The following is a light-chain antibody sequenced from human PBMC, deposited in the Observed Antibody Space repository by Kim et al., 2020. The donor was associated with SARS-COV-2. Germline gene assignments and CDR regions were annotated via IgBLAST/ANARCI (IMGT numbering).Light chain of an antibody. Sequence: DIQMTQSPSSLSASVGDRVTITCRARQDVNRYLNWYQQRPGKAPKLLIYAASSLQSGVSSRFSGSGSGTEFTLTISSLQPEDSATYYCQQSYTAPRACTFGGGNKVDIK. V-gene: IGKV1-39*01. CDR2: AAS. CDR3: QQSYTAPRACT. J-gene: IGKJ4*01. CDR1: QDVNRY.